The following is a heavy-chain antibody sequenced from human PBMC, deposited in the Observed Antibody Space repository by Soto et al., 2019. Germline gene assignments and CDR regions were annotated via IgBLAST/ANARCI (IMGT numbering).Heavy chain of an antibody. Sequence: QVQLVESGGGVVHPGRSLRLSCAASGFTFSTFGIHWVRQAPGKGLEWVAVIAHDGRSKFYGDSVKGRFTISRDNSKNTLSLEMNSLSAEDTAVYYCAKDRGYCDTSSCYLGHSFDIWGQGTMVSVSS. CDR1: GFTFSTFG. CDR2: IAHDGRSK. D-gene: IGHD2-2*01. CDR3: AKDRGYCDTSSCYLGHSFDI. V-gene: IGHV3-30*18. J-gene: IGHJ3*02.